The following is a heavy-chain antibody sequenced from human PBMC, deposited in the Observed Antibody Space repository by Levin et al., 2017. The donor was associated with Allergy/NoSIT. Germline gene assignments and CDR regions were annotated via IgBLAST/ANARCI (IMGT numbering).Heavy chain of an antibody. D-gene: IGHD1-26*01. CDR2: INPNSGGT. V-gene: IGHV1-2*02. J-gene: IGHJ4*02. CDR1: GYTFTGYY. Sequence: ASVKVSCKASGYTFTGYYMHWVRQAPGQGLEWMGWINPNSGGTNYAQKFQGRVTMTRDTSISTAYMELSRLRSDDTAVYYCARGGGAPYLGGPIGDYWGQGTLVTVSS. CDR3: ARGGGAPYLGGPIGDY.